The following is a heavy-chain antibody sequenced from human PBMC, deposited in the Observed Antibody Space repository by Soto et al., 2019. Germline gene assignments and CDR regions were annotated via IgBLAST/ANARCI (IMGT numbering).Heavy chain of an antibody. D-gene: IGHD3-16*01. V-gene: IGHV1-8*01. CDR2: MQPSTGRT. J-gene: IGHJ4*02. Sequence: QVQLVQSGAEVREPGASVKVSCKASGYSFTSLDINWVRQTAGQGFEWMGWMQPSTGRTGYAQKFQGKVTITRATSITTANMELTTLTPNNTPFYYCPGGYIAGVDYWGQGTRVTV. CDR3: PGGYIAGVDY. CDR1: GYSFTSLD.